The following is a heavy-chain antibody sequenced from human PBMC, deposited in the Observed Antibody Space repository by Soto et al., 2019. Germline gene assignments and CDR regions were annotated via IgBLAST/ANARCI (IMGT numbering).Heavy chain of an antibody. CDR1: GFTFGDHA. Sequence: GLSLRLSCTAAGFTFGDHARSRFRKAPGKGLEWVGFIRSKAYGGTTEYAASVKGRFTISRDDSKSIAYLQMNSLKTEDTAVYYCTREHKDDGMDVWGQGTTVTVSS. CDR3: TREHKDDGMDV. V-gene: IGHV3-49*03. CDR2: IRSKAYGGTT. J-gene: IGHJ6*02.